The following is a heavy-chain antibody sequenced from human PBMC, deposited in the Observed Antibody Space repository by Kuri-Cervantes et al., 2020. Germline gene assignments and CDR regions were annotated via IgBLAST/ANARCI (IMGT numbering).Heavy chain of an antibody. CDR2: ISSSGSTI. Sequence: GESLKISCAASGFTFSDYYMSWIRQAPGKGLEWVSYISSSGSTIYYADSVKGRFTISRDNAKNSLYLQMSSLRTEDTALYCCAKAAPEQWLLWGGMDVWGQGTTVTVSS. D-gene: IGHD6-19*01. CDR1: GFTFSDYY. J-gene: IGHJ6*02. V-gene: IGHV3-11*01. CDR3: AKAAPEQWLLWGGMDV.